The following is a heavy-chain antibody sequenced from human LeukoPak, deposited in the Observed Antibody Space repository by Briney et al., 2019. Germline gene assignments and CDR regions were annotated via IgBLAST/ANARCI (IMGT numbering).Heavy chain of an antibody. CDR2: ISAYNGNT. J-gene: IGHJ4*02. CDR3: ARDDTIFGVVTPVDY. Sequence: ASVKVSCKASGYTLTSYGTSWVRQAPGQGLEWMGWISAYNGNTNYAQKLQGRVTMTTDTSTSTAYMELRSLRSDDTAVYYCARDDTIFGVVTPVDYWGQGTLVTVSS. V-gene: IGHV1-18*01. D-gene: IGHD3-3*01. CDR1: GYTLTSYG.